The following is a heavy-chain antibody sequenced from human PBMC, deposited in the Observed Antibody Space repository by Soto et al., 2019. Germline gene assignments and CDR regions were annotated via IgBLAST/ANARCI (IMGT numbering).Heavy chain of an antibody. J-gene: IGHJ3*02. Sequence: PGESLKISCKGSGYSFTSYWIGWVRQMPGKGLEWMGIIYPGDSDTRYSPSFQGHVTISADKSISTAYLQWSSLKASDTAMYYCATAVIAARPFWADAFDIWGQGTMVTVSS. CDR1: GYSFTSYW. CDR2: IYPGDSDT. V-gene: IGHV5-51*01. CDR3: ATAVIAARPFWADAFDI. D-gene: IGHD6-6*01.